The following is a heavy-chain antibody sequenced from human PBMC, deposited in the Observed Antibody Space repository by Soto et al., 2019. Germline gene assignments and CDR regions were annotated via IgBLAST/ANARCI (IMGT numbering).Heavy chain of an antibody. CDR1: GFAFKNNW. D-gene: IGHD1-1*01. CDR2: INQDGSEK. CDR3: AKLSRGPWCMDV. V-gene: IGHV3-7*03. Sequence: EVQLVESGGGLVQPGGSLRLPCAASGFAFKNNWMTWARQAPGKGLEWVANINQDGSEKNYVDSVKGRFAVSRDNAKNSLYLQMNSLTAEDTAVYYCAKLSRGPWCMDVWGQGTTVTVSS. J-gene: IGHJ6*02.